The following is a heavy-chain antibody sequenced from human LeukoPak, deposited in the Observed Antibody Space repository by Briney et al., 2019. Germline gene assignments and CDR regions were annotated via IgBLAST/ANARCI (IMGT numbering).Heavy chain of an antibody. CDR2: IYTNGTT. Sequence: SETLSLTCIVSGGSVRNYCWTWIRQPAGKGLQWIGRIYTNGTTNYSPSLKSRVTMSVDMSKNQFSLKLTSVTAADTAVYYCAKEDIVVVTKYIHNGMDVWGQGTKVTVSS. CDR1: GGSVRNYC. J-gene: IGHJ6*02. V-gene: IGHV4-4*07. CDR3: AKEDIVVVTKYIHNGMDV. D-gene: IGHD2-15*01.